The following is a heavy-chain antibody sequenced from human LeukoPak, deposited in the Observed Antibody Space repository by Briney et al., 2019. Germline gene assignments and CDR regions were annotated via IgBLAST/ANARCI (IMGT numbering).Heavy chain of an antibody. V-gene: IGHV4-59*01. D-gene: IGHD2-21*02. J-gene: IGHJ5*02. Sequence: SETLSLTCTVSGDSISSYYWSWIRQSPGKGLEWIGYIYYSGTTNYNPSFKSRVIISVDTSKSQFSLKLSSVTAADSALYYCAGHQGCTTTDCSNWFDPWGQGPLVTVSS. CDR3: AGHQGCTTTDCSNWFDP. CDR1: GDSISSYY. CDR2: IYYSGTT.